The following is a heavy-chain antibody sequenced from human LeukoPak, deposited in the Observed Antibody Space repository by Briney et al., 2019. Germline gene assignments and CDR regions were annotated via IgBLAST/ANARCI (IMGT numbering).Heavy chain of an antibody. J-gene: IGHJ4*02. Sequence: SGGSLRLSCAASGFTFSSYGMHWVRQAPGKGLEWVAAISYDGRNKEYVDSEKGRFTVSRDNSKNTVYLQMNSLRAEDTAVYNCAKDRGYSHGFDYWGQGTLVTVSS. CDR2: ISYDGRNK. CDR3: AKDRGYSHGFDY. D-gene: IGHD5-18*01. V-gene: IGHV3-30*18. CDR1: GFTFSSYG.